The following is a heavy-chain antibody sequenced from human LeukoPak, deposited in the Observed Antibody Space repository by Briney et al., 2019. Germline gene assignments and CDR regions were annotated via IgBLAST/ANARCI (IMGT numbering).Heavy chain of an antibody. CDR2: ISGSGGST. Sequence: GGSLRLSCAASGFTLSTYTMNWVRQAPGKGLEWVSAISGSGGSTYYADSVKGRFTISRDNSKNTLYLQMNSLRAEDTAVYYCARAPSHRGFDYWGQGTLVTVSS. CDR1: GFTLSTYT. V-gene: IGHV3-23*01. J-gene: IGHJ4*02. CDR3: ARAPSHRGFDY.